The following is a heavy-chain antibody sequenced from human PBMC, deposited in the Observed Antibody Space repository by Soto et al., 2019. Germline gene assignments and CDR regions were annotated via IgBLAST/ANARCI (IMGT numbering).Heavy chain of an antibody. CDR3: ARQFCTMTDCSMYF. CDR2: VYPRGSDT. V-gene: IGHV5-51*01. D-gene: IGHD2-8*01. J-gene: IGHJ2*01. Sequence: GESLIICCAPSGHKFSRHWVGWVRQLPGKGLERVGLVYPRGSDTRYSPSFRGHVSMSADESVRTAYLQWTSLEASDTAIYYCARQFCTMTDCSMYF. CDR1: GHKFSRHW.